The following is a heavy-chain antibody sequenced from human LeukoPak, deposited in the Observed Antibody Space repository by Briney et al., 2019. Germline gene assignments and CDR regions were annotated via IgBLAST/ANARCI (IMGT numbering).Heavy chain of an antibody. CDR2: INWNGGST. J-gene: IGHJ4*02. D-gene: IGHD4-11*01. CDR1: GFTFDDYG. Sequence: GGSLRLSCAASGFTFDDYGMSWVRQAPGKGLEWVSGINWNGGSTGYADSVKGRFTISRDNAKNSLYLQMNSLRAVDTAVYYCARGKRMTTVIDVVDYWGQGTLVTVSS. CDR3: ARGKRMTTVIDVVDY. V-gene: IGHV3-20*04.